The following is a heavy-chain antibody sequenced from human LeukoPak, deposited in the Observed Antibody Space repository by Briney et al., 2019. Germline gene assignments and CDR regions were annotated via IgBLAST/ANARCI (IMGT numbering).Heavy chain of an antibody. CDR1: GYTFTSYC. V-gene: IGHV1-46*01. J-gene: IGHJ4*02. CDR2: INPSGGST. CDR3: ANGNGQRFLEWLHETYFDC. Sequence: ASVKVSCKASGYTFTSYCMHWVRQAPGQGLEWMGIINPSGGSTSYAQKFQGRVTMTRDTSTSTVYMELSSLRSEDTAVYYCANGNGQRFLEWLHETYFDCWGQGTLVTVSS. D-gene: IGHD3-3*01.